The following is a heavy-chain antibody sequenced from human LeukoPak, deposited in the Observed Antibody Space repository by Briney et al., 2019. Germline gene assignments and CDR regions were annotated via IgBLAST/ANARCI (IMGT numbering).Heavy chain of an antibody. J-gene: IGHJ3*02. CDR3: ARGPYSLGAFDI. V-gene: IGHV3-53*01. CDR1: GFTVSSTY. D-gene: IGHD3-16*02. Sequence: GGSLRLSCAASGFTVSSTYMSWVRQTPGKRLEWVSVIYVGGNTYHADSVKGRFTISRDNSKNTLYLQMNSLRAEDTAVYYCARGPYSLGAFDIWGQGTMVTVSS. CDR2: IYVGGNT.